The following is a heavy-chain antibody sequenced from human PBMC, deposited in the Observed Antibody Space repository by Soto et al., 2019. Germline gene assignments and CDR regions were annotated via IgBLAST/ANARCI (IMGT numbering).Heavy chain of an antibody. D-gene: IGHD6-6*01. V-gene: IGHV3-11*01. Sequence: QVQLVESGGGLVKPGGSLRLSCAASGFTFSDYYMSWIRQAPGKGLEWVSYISSSGSTIYYADSVKGRFSISRDNAKNSLYLQMNSLRAEDTAVYYCASIPEYSSSSPRGLDWGQGTLVTVSS. J-gene: IGHJ4*02. CDR2: ISSSGSTI. CDR3: ASIPEYSSSSPRGLD. CDR1: GFTFSDYY.